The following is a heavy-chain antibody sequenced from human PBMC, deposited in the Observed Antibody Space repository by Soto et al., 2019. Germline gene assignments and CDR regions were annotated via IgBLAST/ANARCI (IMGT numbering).Heavy chain of an antibody. CDR3: ATSAGFNAMDV. V-gene: IGHV1-69*12. Sequence: QVQLVQSGAEVKKPGSSVKVSCKASGGTFSSSALSWVRQAPGQGLEWMGGIIPIFGTPIYAQKFQGRVTFTADESRPTVYMELSSLRSEATAVYYCATSAGFNAMDVWGQGTTVTVSS. J-gene: IGHJ6*02. CDR2: IIPIFGTP. CDR1: GGTFSSSA. D-gene: IGHD3-3*01.